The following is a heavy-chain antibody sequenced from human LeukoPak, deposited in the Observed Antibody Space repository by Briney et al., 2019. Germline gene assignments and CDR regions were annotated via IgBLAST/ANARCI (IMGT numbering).Heavy chain of an antibody. J-gene: IGHJ4*02. Sequence: GGSLRLSCAASGFTVSSNYMSWVRQAPGKGLEWVSVIYSGGSTYYADSVKGRFTISRDNSKNTLYLQMNSLRAEDTAVYYCARDPVGTTAAGDYRGQGTLVTVSS. D-gene: IGHD4-17*01. CDR1: GFTVSSNY. CDR3: ARDPVGTTAAGDY. V-gene: IGHV3-66*01. CDR2: IYSGGST.